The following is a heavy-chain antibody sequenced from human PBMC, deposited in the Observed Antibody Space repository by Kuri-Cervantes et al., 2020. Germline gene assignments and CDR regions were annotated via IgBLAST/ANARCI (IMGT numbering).Heavy chain of an antibody. J-gene: IGHJ4*02. CDR2: ISSSSSYI. V-gene: IGHV3-21*01. CDR3: AIRWVGEEDY. CDR1: GFTFSSYS. D-gene: IGHD3-16*01. Sequence: ETLSLTCAASGFTFSSYSMNWVRQAPGKGLEWVSSISSSSSYIYYADSVKGRLTISRDNAKNSLYLQMNSLRAEDTAVYYCAIRWVGEEDYWGQGTLVTVSS.